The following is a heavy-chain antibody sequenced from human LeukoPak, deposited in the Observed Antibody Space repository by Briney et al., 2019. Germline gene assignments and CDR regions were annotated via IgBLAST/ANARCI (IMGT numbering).Heavy chain of an antibody. J-gene: IGHJ4*02. CDR1: GFTFSSYA. CDR3: VKGPPYSSTWGYYFDY. D-gene: IGHD6-13*01. Sequence: AGGSLRLSCSASGFTFSSYAMHWVRQAPGKGLEYVSAISSNGGSTYYADSVKGRFTISRDNSKNTLYLQMSSLRAEDTAVYYCVKGPPYSSTWGYYFDYWGQGTLVTVSS. V-gene: IGHV3-64D*06. CDR2: ISSNGGST.